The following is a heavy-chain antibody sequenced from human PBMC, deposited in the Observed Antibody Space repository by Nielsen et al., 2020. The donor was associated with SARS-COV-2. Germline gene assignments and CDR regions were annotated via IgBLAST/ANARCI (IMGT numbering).Heavy chain of an antibody. CDR1: GFTFSSYG. J-gene: IGHJ4*02. V-gene: IGHV3-30*03. CDR3: ARDIGITGTTS. CDR2: ISYDGSNK. Sequence: GESLKISCAASGFTFSSYGMHWVRQAPGKGLEWVAVISYDGSNKYYADSVKGRFTISRDNSKNTLYLQMNSLRAEDTAVYYCARDIGITGTTSWGQGTLVTVSS. D-gene: IGHD1-7*01.